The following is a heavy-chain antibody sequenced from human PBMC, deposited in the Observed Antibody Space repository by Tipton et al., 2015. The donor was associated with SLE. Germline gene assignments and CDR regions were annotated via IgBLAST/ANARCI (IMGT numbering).Heavy chain of an antibody. V-gene: IGHV4-30-4*01. CDR2: IYYSGST. CDR3: AREWGSYQYYFDY. CDR1: GGSISSGDYY. D-gene: IGHD1-26*01. Sequence: TLSLTCTVSGGSISSGDYYWSWIRQPPGKGLEWIGYIYYSGSTYYNPSLKSRVTISVDTSKNQFSLKLSSLTAADTAVYYCAREWGSYQYYFDYWGQGTLITVSS. J-gene: IGHJ4*02.